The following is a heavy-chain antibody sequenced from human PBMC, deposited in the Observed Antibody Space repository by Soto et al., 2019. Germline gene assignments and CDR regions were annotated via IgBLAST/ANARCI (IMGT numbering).Heavy chain of an antibody. V-gene: IGHV4-34*01. CDR2: INHSGST. CDR3: ARGRAEYSFDY. Sequence: ETLSLTCAVYGGSFSGYYWSWIRQPPGKGLEWIGEINHSGSTNYNPSLKSRVTISVDTSKNQFSLKLSSVTAADTAVYYCARGRAEYSFDYWGQGTLVTVSS. J-gene: IGHJ4*02. CDR1: GGSFSGYY. D-gene: IGHD6-6*01.